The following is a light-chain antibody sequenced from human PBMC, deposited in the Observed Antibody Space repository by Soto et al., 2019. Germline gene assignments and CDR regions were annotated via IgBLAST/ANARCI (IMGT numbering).Light chain of an antibody. CDR2: GAS. CDR1: QSVSSH. CDR3: QQYGNSPPLT. V-gene: IGKV3-20*01. J-gene: IGKJ4*01. Sequence: EIVLTQSSGTLSLSPGERATLSCRASQSVSSHLAWYQQRPGQAPRLLIYGASSRATGIPDWFSGSGSGTDFTLTISRLEPEDFALYYCQQYGNSPPLTFGGGTKVEIK.